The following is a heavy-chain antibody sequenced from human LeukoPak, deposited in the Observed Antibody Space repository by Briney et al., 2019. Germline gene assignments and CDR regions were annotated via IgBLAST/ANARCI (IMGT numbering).Heavy chain of an antibody. CDR3: ARRGSATVISRAYYFDY. CDR2: INHSGST. CDR1: GGSFSGYY. V-gene: IGHV4-34*01. Sequence: SETLSLTCAVYGGSFSGYYWSWIRQPPGKGLEWIGEINHSGSTNYNPSLKSRVTISVDTSKNQFSLKLSSVTAADTAVYYCARRGSATVISRAYYFDYWGQGTLVTVSS. J-gene: IGHJ4*02. D-gene: IGHD4-17*01.